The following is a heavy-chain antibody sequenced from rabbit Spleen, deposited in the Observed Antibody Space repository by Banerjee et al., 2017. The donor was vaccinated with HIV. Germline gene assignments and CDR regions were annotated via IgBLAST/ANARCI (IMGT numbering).Heavy chain of an antibody. V-gene: IGHV1S45*01. J-gene: IGHJ6*01. Sequence: QEQLEESGGGLVKPEGSLTLTCKASGVSFSTKYYICWVRQAPGKGLEWIGCILTTAINKYYASWVNGRFTISKTSTTVTLQMTRLTAADTATYFCARDSGSSFSSYGMDLWGPGTLVTVS. CDR2: ILTTAINK. CDR1: GVSFSTKYY. CDR3: ARDSGSSFSSYGMDL. D-gene: IGHD8-1*01.